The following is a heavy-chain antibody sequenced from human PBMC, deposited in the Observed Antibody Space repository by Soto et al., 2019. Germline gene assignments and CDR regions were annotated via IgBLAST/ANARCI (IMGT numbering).Heavy chain of an antibody. J-gene: IGHJ6*02. CDR2: IYYSGST. V-gene: IGHV4-59*12. CDR3: ARGGVSPRYYYYYYGMDV. D-gene: IGHD3-16*01. CDR1: GGSISSYY. Sequence: SETLSLTCTVSGGSISSYYWSWIRQPPGKGLEWIGYIYYSGSTNYNPSLKSRVTISVDKSKNQFSLKLSSVTAADTAVYYCARGGVSPRYYYYYYGMDVWGQGTTVTVSS.